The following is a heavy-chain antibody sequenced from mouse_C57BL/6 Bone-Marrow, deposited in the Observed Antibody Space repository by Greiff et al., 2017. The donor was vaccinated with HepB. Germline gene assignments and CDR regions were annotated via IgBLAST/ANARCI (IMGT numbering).Heavy chain of an antibody. J-gene: IGHJ4*01. D-gene: IGHD1-1*02. CDR3: ARGSYLYYAMDY. V-gene: IGHV1-82*01. CDR2: IYPGDGDT. CDR1: GYAFSSSW. Sequence: VKVVESGPELVKPGASVKISCKASGYAFSSSWMNWVKQRPGKGLEWIGRIYPGDGDTNYNGKFKGKATLTADKSSSTAYMQLSSLTSEDSAVYFCARGSYLYYAMDYWGQGTSVTVSS.